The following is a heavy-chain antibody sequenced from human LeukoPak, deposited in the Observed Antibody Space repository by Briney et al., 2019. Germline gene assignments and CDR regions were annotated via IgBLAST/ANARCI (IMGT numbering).Heavy chain of an antibody. CDR2: IYPRDGST. CDR1: GYTFTSNY. J-gene: IGHJ6*02. CDR3: ARFSDDSYYYFGMDV. V-gene: IGHV1-46*01. Sequence: ASVKVSCKASGYTFTSNYIHWVRQAPGQGLEWMGMIYPRDGSTSYAQKFQGRVTVTRDTSTSTVHMELSGLRSEDTAVYYCARFSDDSYYYFGMDVWGQGTTVTVSS.